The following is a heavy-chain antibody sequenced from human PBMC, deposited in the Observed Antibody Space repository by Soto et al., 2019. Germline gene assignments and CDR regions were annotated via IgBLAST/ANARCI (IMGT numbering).Heavy chain of an antibody. V-gene: IGHV3-23*01. CDR3: AKWHTYNYDSLAFSGCDC. D-gene: IGHD3-16*01. CDR2: ISGGDGSP. J-gene: IGHJ4*02. CDR1: GFTFSSYA. Sequence: PEGCLRRSWVASGFTFSSYAMTWARHAPGNGLEWVSAISGGDGSPSYADSVKGRFTISRDNSKNTLYLHINSLRADDTAAYYCAKWHTYNYDSLAFSGCDCWGQGTQVTVSS.